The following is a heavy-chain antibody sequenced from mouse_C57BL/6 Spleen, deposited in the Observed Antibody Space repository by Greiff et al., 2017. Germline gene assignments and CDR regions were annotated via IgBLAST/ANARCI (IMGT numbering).Heavy chain of an antibody. D-gene: IGHD2-4*01. CDR1: GFTFSDYG. J-gene: IGHJ1*03. CDR3: AKGDYAWYFDV. Sequence: EVMLVESGGGLVKPGGSLKLSCAASGFTFSDYGMHWVRQAPEKGLEWVAYISSGSSTIYYADTVKGRFTISRDNATNTLFLQMTSLRAEDTAMYYCAKGDYAWYFDVWGTGTTVTVSA. V-gene: IGHV5-17*01. CDR2: ISSGSSTI.